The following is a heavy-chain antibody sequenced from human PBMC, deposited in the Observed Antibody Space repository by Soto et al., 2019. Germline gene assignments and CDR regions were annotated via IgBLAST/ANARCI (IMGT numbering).Heavy chain of an antibody. J-gene: IGHJ6*04. V-gene: IGHV1-69*01. D-gene: IGHD1-26*01. CDR3: ARGYRENYCYAMDV. CDR2: IIPMFGIG. CDR1: GGSFSKYG. Sequence: QVQLVQSGAEVKMPGSSVRVSCKASGGSFSKYGISWVRQAPGQGLEWMGGIIPMFGIGNYAEKFLGRVTITADESTRTSHMELSSLRSEDTALYFGARGYRENYCYAMDVVGECTTVTVSS.